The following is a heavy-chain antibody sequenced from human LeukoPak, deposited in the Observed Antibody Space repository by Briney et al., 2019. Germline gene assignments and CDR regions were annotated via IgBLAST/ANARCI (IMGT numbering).Heavy chain of an antibody. V-gene: IGHV4-34*01. J-gene: IGHJ4*02. D-gene: IGHD3-10*01. Sequence: SETLSLTCTVSGGSISSYYWSWIRQPPGKGLEWIGEINHSGSTNYNPSLKSRVTISVDTSKNQFSLKLSSVTAADTAVYYCARRRGVIHLRGYFDYWGQGTLVTVSS. CDR2: INHSGST. CDR1: GGSISSYY. CDR3: ARRRGVIHLRGYFDY.